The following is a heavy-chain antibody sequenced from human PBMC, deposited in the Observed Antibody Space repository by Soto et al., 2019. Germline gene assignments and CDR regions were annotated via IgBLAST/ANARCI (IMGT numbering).Heavy chain of an antibody. D-gene: IGHD3-22*01. Sequence: GGSLRLSCAASGFTFRNYGMNWVRQAPGKGLEWVSYIGIGSSTTYYADSVKGRFTISRDNAKNSLYLQMNSLRAEDTAVYYCARDQLYYNDISGRPLNAFDVWGQGAMVTVSS. CDR1: GFTFRNYG. J-gene: IGHJ3*01. V-gene: IGHV3-48*01. CDR2: IGIGSSTT. CDR3: ARDQLYYNDISGRPLNAFDV.